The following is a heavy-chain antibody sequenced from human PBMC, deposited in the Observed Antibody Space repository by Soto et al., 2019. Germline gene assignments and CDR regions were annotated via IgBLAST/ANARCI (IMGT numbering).Heavy chain of an antibody. Sequence: GSGKGSCKASGYTFTGYYMHWVRQAPGQGVGGMGWINPNSGGTNYAQKFQGWVTMTRDTSISTAYMELSRLRSDDTAVYYCARGGIHGSASYGSRYYYYGMDVWGQGTTVTVFS. J-gene: IGHJ6*02. CDR3: ARGGIHGSASYGSRYYYYGMDV. CDR2: INPNSGGT. V-gene: IGHV1-2*04. D-gene: IGHD3-10*01. CDR1: GYTFTGYY.